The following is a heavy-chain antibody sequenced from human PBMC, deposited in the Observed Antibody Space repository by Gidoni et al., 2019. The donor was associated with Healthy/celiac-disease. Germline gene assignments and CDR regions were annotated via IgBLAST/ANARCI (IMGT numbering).Heavy chain of an antibody. D-gene: IGHD6-6*01. CDR3: ARRRGSVIAARVDY. V-gene: IGHV3-30-3*01. Sequence: VQLVESGGGVVQPGRSMRLSCAAAGFTFSSSAMHWVRQAPGTGLEWVAVISYDGSNKYYADSVKGRFTISRDNSKNTLYLQMNSLRAEDTAVYYCARRRGSVIAARVDYWGQGTLVTVSS. CDR1: GFTFSSSA. CDR2: ISYDGSNK. J-gene: IGHJ4*02.